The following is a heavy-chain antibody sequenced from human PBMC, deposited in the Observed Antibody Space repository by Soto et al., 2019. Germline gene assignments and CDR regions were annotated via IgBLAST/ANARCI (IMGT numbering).Heavy chain of an antibody. D-gene: IGHD6-13*01. CDR3: ARASSHIAAAGIRLRVTMDV. CDR2: ISAYNGNT. CDR1: GYTFTSYG. V-gene: IGHV1-18*01. Sequence: ASVKVSCKASGYTFTSYGISWVRQAPGQGLEWMGWISAYNGNTNYAQKLQGRVTMTTDTSTSTAYMELRSLRSDDTAVYYCARASSHIAAAGIRLRVTMDVWGKGTTVTVSS. J-gene: IGHJ6*04.